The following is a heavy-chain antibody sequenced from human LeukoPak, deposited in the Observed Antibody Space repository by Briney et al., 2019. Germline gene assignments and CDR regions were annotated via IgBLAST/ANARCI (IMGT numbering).Heavy chain of an antibody. CDR1: GGSISSYY. CDR3: ARDRLVAGTVYYYGMDV. CDR2: IYYSGST. Sequence: SETLSLTCTVSGGSISSYYWSWIRQPPGKGLEWIGYIYYSGSTNYNPSLKSRVTISVDTSKNQFSLKPSSVTAADTAVYYCARDRLVAGTVYYYGMDVWGKGTTVTVSS. J-gene: IGHJ6*04. D-gene: IGHD6-19*01. V-gene: IGHV4-59*01.